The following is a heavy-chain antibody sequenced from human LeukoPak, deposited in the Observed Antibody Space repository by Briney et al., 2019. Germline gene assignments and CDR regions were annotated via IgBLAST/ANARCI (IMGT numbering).Heavy chain of an antibody. V-gene: IGHV4-39*07. Sequence: SETLSLTCTVSGGSISNYYWSWIRQPPGKGLEWIGSIYHSGSTYYNPSLKSRVTISVDTSKNQFSLKLSSVTAADTAVYYCARDGTGYSSSSEAFDIWGQGTMVTVSS. CDR2: IYHSGST. D-gene: IGHD6-6*01. CDR3: ARDGTGYSSSSEAFDI. CDR1: GGSISNYY. J-gene: IGHJ3*02.